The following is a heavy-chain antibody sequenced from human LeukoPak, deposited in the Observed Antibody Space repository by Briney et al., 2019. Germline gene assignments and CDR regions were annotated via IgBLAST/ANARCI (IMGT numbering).Heavy chain of an antibody. V-gene: IGHV3-23*01. CDR2: ISGSGGST. CDR3: AKDLTRYCSSTSCYVP. CDR1: GFTFSSYA. Sequence: GGSLRLSCAASGFTFSSYAMSWVRQAPGKGLEWVSAISGSGGSTYYADSVKGRFTISRDNSKNTLYLQMNSLRAEDTAVYYCAKDLTRYCSSTSCYVPWGQETLVTVYS. D-gene: IGHD2-2*01. J-gene: IGHJ5*02.